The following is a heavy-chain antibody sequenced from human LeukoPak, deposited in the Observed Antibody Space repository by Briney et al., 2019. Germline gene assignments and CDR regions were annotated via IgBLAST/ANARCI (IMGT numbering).Heavy chain of an antibody. V-gene: IGHV1-2*06. J-gene: IGHJ4*02. Sequence: ASVKVSCKASGYTFTGYYMHWVRQAPGQGLEWMGRINPNRGGTNYAQKFQGRVTMTRDTSISTAYMELSRLRSDDTAVYYCARDPAVGDFDYWGQGTLVTVSS. CDR2: INPNRGGT. CDR3: ARDPAVGDFDY. CDR1: GYTFTGYY. D-gene: IGHD4-23*01.